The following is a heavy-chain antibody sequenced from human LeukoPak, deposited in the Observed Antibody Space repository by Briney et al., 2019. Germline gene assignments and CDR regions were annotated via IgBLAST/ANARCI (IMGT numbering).Heavy chain of an antibody. J-gene: IGHJ6*03. V-gene: IGHV4-38-2*02. CDR2: IYRSGST. D-gene: IGHD4-17*01. CDR3: ARGTYGYYMDV. Sequence: KTSETLSLACSGSNYSISNSLYWGWLRQPPGKGLEWIGSIYRSGSTFYNPSLKSRVTISLDTSKNQFSLKLSSVTAADTAVYFCARGTYGYYMDVWGKGTTVTLCS. CDR1: NYSISNSLY.